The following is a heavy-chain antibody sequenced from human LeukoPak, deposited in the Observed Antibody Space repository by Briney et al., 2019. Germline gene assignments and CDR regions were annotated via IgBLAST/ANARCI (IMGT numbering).Heavy chain of an antibody. CDR1: GFTFSSYS. CDR3: ARPSDCSSTSCKPYYFDY. CDR2: ISSSSSYI. Sequence: GGSLRLSCAASGFTFSSYSMNWVHQAPGKGLEWVSSISSSSSYIYYADSVKGRFTISRDNAKNSLYLQMNSLRAEDTAVYYCARPSDCSSTSCKPYYFDYWGQGTLVTVSS. D-gene: IGHD2-2*01. V-gene: IGHV3-21*01. J-gene: IGHJ4*02.